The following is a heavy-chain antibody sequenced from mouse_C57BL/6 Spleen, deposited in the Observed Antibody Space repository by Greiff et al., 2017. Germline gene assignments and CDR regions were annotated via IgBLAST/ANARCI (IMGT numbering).Heavy chain of an antibody. CDR3: ARWQYYCGSSFWYFEV. J-gene: IGHJ1*03. V-gene: IGHV1-78*01. CDR1: GYTFTDHT. D-gene: IGHD1-1*01. CDR2: IYPSDGST. Sequence: QVQLKESVAELVKPGASVKISCKVSGYTFTDHTIHWVKQRPEQGLEWIGYIYPSDGSTKYNEKFKGKATLSADKSSSTAYMQLNSLTSEDSAFYFCARWQYYCGSSFWYFEVWGTGTTVTVSS.